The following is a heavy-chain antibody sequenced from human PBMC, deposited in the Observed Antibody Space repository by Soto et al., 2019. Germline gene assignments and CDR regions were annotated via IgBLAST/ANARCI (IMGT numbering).Heavy chain of an antibody. CDR3: AKRTVVWYFDL. V-gene: IGHV3-23*01. J-gene: IGHJ2*01. CDR2: ISGRGGST. CDR1: GFTFSSYA. Sequence: EVQLLESGGGLVQPGGSLRLSCAASGFTFSSYAMSWVRKAPGKGLEWVSAISGRGGSTYYADSVKGRFTISRDNSKNTLYLQMNSLRAADTAVYYCAKRTVVWYFDLWGRGTLVIVSS. D-gene: IGHD2-15*01.